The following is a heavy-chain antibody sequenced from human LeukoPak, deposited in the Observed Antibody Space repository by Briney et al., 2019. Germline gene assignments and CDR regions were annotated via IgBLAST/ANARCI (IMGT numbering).Heavy chain of an antibody. CDR1: GFTFSSYW. Sequence: GGSLRLFCAASGFTFSSYWMSWVRQAPGKGLEWVANIKQDGSEKYYVDSVKGRFTISRDNAKNSLYLQMNSLRAEDTAVYYCAREDCSSTSCYFGSSGFDYWGQGTLVTVSS. D-gene: IGHD2-2*01. J-gene: IGHJ4*02. CDR2: IKQDGSEK. CDR3: AREDCSSTSCYFGSSGFDY. V-gene: IGHV3-7*05.